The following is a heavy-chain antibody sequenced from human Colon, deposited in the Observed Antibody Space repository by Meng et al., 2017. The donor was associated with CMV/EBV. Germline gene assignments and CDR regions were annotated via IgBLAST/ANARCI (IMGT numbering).Heavy chain of an antibody. CDR2: IGWNSGSI. CDR1: GFTFDDHT. Sequence: GGSLRLSCAASGFTFDDHTMHWVRHAPGKGLEWVSGIGWNSGSIGYADSVKGRFTISRDNAKNSLYLQMDTLRTDDTGVYYCARLGGVHGDYEAYWGQGTLVTVSS. J-gene: IGHJ4*02. D-gene: IGHD4-17*01. V-gene: IGHV3-9*01. CDR3: ARLGGVHGDYEAY.